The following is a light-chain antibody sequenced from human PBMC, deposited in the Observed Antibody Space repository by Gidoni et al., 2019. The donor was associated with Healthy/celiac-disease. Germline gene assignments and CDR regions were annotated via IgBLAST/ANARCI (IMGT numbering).Light chain of an antibody. V-gene: IGLV1-40*01. J-gene: IGLJ1*01. CDR3: QSYDSSLSSYV. Sequence: QPVLTQQPSVSGAPGQRVTISCTGSSSNIGAGYDVHWYQQLPGTAPKLLIYGNSNRPSGVPDRFSGSKSGTSASLAITGLQAEDEADYYCQSYDSSLSSYVFGTGTKVTVL. CDR1: SSNIGAGYD. CDR2: GNS.